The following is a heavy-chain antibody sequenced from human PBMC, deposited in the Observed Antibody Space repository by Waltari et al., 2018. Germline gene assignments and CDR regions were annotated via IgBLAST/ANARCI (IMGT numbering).Heavy chain of an antibody. CDR3: ATGGRPDY. Sequence: QLQLQESGPGLVKPSETLSLTCTVSGGPISSYNYFWGWIRQPPGKGLEWIGNIFHSGSTYYNPSLKSRVTISVDTSKNQFSLKLSSVTAADTAVYYCATGGRPDYWGQGTLVTVSS. J-gene: IGHJ4*02. V-gene: IGHV4-39*01. D-gene: IGHD2-8*02. CDR2: IFHSGST. CDR1: GGPISSYNYF.